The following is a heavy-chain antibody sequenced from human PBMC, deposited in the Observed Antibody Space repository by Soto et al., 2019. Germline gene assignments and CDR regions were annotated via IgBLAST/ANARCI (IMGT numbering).Heavy chain of an antibody. CDR2: IYPGGVNI. Sequence: ASVKVSCTAIGYSFTSHYMHWVRQAPGQGLEWMGTIYPGGVNIGYAQKFKGRVTMTKDTSTSTVYMELNSLRAEDTAVYYCAREIYDDYDSSGFDHWGQGTLVTVSS. CDR3: AREIYDDYDSSGFDH. J-gene: IGHJ4*02. V-gene: IGHV1-46*01. D-gene: IGHD3-22*01. CDR1: GYSFTSHY.